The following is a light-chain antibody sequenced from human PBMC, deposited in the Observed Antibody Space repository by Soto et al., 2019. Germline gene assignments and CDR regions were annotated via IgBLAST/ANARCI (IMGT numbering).Light chain of an antibody. CDR3: QQRSNWPPFT. Sequence: EIVLTQSPATLSLSPGERATLSCRASQSVSSYLAWYQQKPGQAPRLPIYDASNRATGIPARFNGSGSGTDFTLTISSLEPEDFAVYYCQQRSNWPPFTFGPGTKVDIK. CDR2: DAS. J-gene: IGKJ3*01. CDR1: QSVSSY. V-gene: IGKV3-11*01.